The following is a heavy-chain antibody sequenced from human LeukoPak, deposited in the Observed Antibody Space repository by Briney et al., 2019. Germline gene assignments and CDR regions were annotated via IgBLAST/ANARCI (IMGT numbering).Heavy chain of an antibody. CDR1: GYTFTSYG. J-gene: IGHJ3*02. D-gene: IGHD3-16*01. Sequence: ASVKVSCKASGYTFTSYGISWVREAPGQGLEWMGWISAYNGNTNYAQKLQGRVTMTTDTSTSTAYIELRSLRSDDTAVYYCARDGAQVEDDAFDIWGQGTVVTVSS. CDR2: ISAYNGNT. CDR3: ARDGAQVEDDAFDI. V-gene: IGHV1-18*01.